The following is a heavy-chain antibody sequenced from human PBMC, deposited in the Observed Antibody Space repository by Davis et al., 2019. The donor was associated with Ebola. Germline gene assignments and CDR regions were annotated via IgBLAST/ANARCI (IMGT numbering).Heavy chain of an antibody. V-gene: IGHV3-73*01. CDR3: AREKYAPGGFDY. CDR2: IRSKANSYAT. J-gene: IGHJ4*02. Sequence: GESLKISCAASGFTFSGSAMHWVRQASGKGLEWVGRIRSKANSYATAYAASVKGRFTISRDDSKNTAYLQMNSLRAEDTAVYYCAREKYAPGGFDYWGQGTLVTVSS. D-gene: IGHD2-2*01. CDR1: GFTFSGSA.